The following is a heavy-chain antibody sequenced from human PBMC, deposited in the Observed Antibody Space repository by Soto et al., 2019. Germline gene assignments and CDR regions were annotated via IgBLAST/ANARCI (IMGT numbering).Heavy chain of an antibody. CDR1: GHTLINYY. J-gene: IGHJ4*02. Sequence: QVQLVQSGAEVKKPGASVKVSCKASGHTLINYYMHWVRQAPGQGLDWLGKIDPSGNGTSYAERFQGRITLPSHTSTNTVYVELSSLRTEDTAIYYCAINYYDRRGYPYWGQGTLVTVSS. CDR2: IDPSGNGT. CDR3: AINYYDRRGYPY. V-gene: IGHV1-46*01. D-gene: IGHD3-22*01.